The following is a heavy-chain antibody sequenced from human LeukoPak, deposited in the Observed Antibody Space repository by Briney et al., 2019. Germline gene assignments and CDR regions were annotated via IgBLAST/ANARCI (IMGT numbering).Heavy chain of an antibody. V-gene: IGHV3-30*01. CDR2: ISYDGSNK. D-gene: IGHD6-13*01. J-gene: IGHJ4*02. Sequence: PGGSLRLSCAASGFTFSSYAMHWVRQAPGKGLEWVAVISYDGSNKYYADSVKGRFTISRDNSKNTLYLQMNSLRAEDTAVYYCARGSSGSWGQGTLVTVSP. CDR3: ARGSSGS. CDR1: GFTFSSYA.